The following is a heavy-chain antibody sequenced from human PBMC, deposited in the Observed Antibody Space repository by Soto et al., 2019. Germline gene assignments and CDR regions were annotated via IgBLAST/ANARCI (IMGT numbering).Heavy chain of an antibody. CDR2: VYPDGTS. V-gene: IGHV4-30-2*01. CDR1: FASGSSGGYS. D-gene: IGHD5-18*01. CDR3: ARGTTARFDP. J-gene: IGHJ5*02. Sequence: TLSLPCSVSFASGSSGGYSWIWLRRPPGKGLEWIGYVYPDGTSFYNQALKRRVAIAMDTSKNQFSLKLTSVTAADTAIYFCARGTTARFDPWGQGTQVTAPQ.